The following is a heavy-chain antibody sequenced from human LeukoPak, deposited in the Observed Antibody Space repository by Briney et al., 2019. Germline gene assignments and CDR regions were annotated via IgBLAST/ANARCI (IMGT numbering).Heavy chain of an antibody. D-gene: IGHD6-6*01. CDR3: ARDPVAARLFDY. V-gene: IGHV3-23*01. CDR1: GFAFSTYA. Sequence: GGSLRLSCAASGFAFSTYAMSWVRQAPGKGLEWVSGIIGSGGSTYYADSVKGRFTISRDNSKNTLYLQMNSLRAEDTAVYYCARDPVAARLFDYWGQGTLVTVSS. J-gene: IGHJ4*02. CDR2: IIGSGGST.